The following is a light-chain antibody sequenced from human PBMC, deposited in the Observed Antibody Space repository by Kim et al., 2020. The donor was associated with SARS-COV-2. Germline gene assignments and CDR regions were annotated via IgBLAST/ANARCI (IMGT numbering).Light chain of an antibody. CDR1: SLRSYY. J-gene: IGLJ3*02. V-gene: IGLV3-19*01. Sequence: ALGKTVRITCQGYSLRSYYASWYQQKPGQAPVLVIYGKNNRPSGIPDRFSGSSSGNTASLTITGAQAEDEADYYCNSRDSSGNLWVFGGGTQLTVL. CDR2: GKN. CDR3: NSRDSSGNLWV.